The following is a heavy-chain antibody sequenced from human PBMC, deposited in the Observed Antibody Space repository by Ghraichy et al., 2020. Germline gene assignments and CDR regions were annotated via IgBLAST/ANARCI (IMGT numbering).Heavy chain of an antibody. V-gene: IGHV3-11*01. D-gene: IGHD6-25*01. Sequence: GGSLRLSCIGSRFPFSDYYISWIRQAPGKGLEWISDIGRSGTSVFYADSIRGRFTVSRDNAKNSVYLPMTSLRTEVTAVYYCARGGAEYQRIPKTYLDYWGQGPLVTVPS. J-gene: IGHJ4*02. CDR3: ARGGAEYQRIPKTYLDY. CDR1: RFPFSDYY. CDR2: IGRSGTSV.